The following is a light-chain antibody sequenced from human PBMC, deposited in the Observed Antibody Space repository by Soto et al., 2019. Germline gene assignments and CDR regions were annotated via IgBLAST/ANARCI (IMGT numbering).Light chain of an antibody. CDR2: KAS. CDR3: QQRSNWPSIT. J-gene: IGKJ5*01. CDR1: QSIGNW. Sequence: DVQMTQTPSSLSASVGYRFILTCRASQSIGNWLAWYQQKPGKAPKLLIYKASSLESGVPTRFSGSGSGTDFTLTINSLEPEDFAVYYCQQRSNWPSITFAQGTRLGL. V-gene: IGKV1-5*03.